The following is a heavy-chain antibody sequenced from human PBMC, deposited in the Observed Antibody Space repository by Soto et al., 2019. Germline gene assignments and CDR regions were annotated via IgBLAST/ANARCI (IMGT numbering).Heavy chain of an antibody. CDR1: GGSVSSGSHY. CDR3: ARDYRGYTYGYAFDV. J-gene: IGHJ3*01. Sequence: QVQLHESGPGLVKPSETLSLTCTVSGGSVSSGSHYWSWIRQPPGKGLEWIGHIYYSGTTNYNPSLNSRVTIAVDTSKNQFSLKLNSVTSADTPVYYCARDYRGYTYGYAFDVWGQGTMVTVSS. CDR2: IYYSGTT. D-gene: IGHD5-18*01. V-gene: IGHV4-61*01.